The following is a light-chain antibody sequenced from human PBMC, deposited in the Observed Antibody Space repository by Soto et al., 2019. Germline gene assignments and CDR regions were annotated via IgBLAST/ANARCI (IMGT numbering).Light chain of an antibody. CDR1: QSVSSTY. Sequence: DIVMTQSPDSLAVSLGERATLSCRASQSVSSTYLAWYQQKPGQAPRLLISGASTRATGVPARFSGSGSGTEFTLTVSSLQSEDFAVYYCQQYNNWPPYTFGQGTKVDIK. V-gene: IGKV3-15*01. J-gene: IGKJ2*01. CDR3: QQYNNWPPYT. CDR2: GAS.